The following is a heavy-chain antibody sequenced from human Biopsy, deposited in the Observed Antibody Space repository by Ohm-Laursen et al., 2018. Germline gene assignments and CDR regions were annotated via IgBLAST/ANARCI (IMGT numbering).Heavy chain of an antibody. D-gene: IGHD4-23*01. V-gene: IGHV4-59*11. CDR3: ARGSNEYGGLYFPH. Sequence: PGTLSLTCTVSGGSFTGHYWTWIRQPPGKGLEWIGHISHTGYTSYKSSLKSRVTISLDTSRKHFPLRLTSLAAADTAVYYCARGSNEYGGLYFPHWGQGTLVTVSS. J-gene: IGHJ1*01. CDR2: ISHTGYT. CDR1: GGSFTGHY.